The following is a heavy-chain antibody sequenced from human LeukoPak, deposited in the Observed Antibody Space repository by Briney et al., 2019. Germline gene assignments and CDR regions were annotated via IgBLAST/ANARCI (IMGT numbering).Heavy chain of an antibody. CDR1: GFTLRSER. V-gene: IGHV3-7*01. CDR3: AKTEQPTRIAAAGYFDF. CDR2: IKADGSAT. Sequence: PGGSLRLSCAASGFTLRSERMSWLRQTPEKGLEWVVNIKADGSATVYVDSVKGRFTISRDNAKNSLFLQMNSLRPEDTAVYYCAKTEQPTRIAAAGYFDFWGQGTLVTVS. J-gene: IGHJ4*02. D-gene: IGHD6-13*01.